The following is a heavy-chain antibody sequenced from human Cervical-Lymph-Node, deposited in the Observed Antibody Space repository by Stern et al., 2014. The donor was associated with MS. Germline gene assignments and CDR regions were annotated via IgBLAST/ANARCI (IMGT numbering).Heavy chain of an antibody. J-gene: IGHJ5*02. CDR3: AREQGHWFDP. CDR1: GGTSSNLV. Sequence: QVQLVQSGAEVKKPASSVKVSCKASGGTSSNLVISWLRQAPGQGLEWVGGIITVFDTANYAQKFQGRVTITADRSTSTVYLELIGLRSEDTAVYYCAREQGHWFDPWGQGTLVTVSS. V-gene: IGHV1-69*06. CDR2: IITVFDTA.